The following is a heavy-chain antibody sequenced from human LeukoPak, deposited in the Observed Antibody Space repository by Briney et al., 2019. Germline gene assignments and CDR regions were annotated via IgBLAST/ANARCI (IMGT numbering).Heavy chain of an antibody. CDR2: IYYSGST. V-gene: IGHV4-39*01. CDR1: GGSISSSSYY. CDR3: ARGRYYDFWSGGNWFDP. J-gene: IGHJ5*02. Sequence: SETLSLTCTVSGGSISSSSYYWGWIRQPPGKGLEWIGSIYYSGSTYYNPSLKSQVTISVDTSKNQFSLKLSSVTAADTAVYYCARGRYYDFWSGGNWFDPWGQGTLVTVSS. D-gene: IGHD3-3*01.